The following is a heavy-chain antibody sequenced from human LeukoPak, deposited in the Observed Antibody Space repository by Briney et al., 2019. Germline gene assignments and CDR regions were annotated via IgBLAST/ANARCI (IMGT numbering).Heavy chain of an antibody. D-gene: IGHD6-19*01. CDR1: GFTFSSYG. J-gene: IGHJ4*02. V-gene: IGHV3-30*03. CDR3: ARQEAVASYFDY. CDR2: ISYDGSNK. Sequence: GGCLRLSCAASGFTFSSYGMHWVREAPGKGLEWVAVISYDGSNKYYADSVKGRFTISRDNSNNTLYLQMNSLRAEDTAVYYCARQEAVASYFDYWGQGTLVTVSS.